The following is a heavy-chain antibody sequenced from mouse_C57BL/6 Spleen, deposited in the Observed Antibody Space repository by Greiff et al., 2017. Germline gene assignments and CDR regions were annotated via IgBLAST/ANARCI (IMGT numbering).Heavy chain of an antibody. J-gene: IGHJ1*03. V-gene: IGHV5-17*01. D-gene: IGHD1-1*01. CDR3: ARGGYYGSSYGYVDG. CDR2: ISSGSSTI. Sequence: EVQLVESGGGLVKPGGSLKLSCAASGFTFSDYGMHWVRQAPEKGLEWVAYISSGSSTIYYADTVKGRFTVSRDNAKNTLFLQMTSLRSEDTAMYCCARGGYYGSSYGYVDGWGTGTTVTVAS. CDR1: GFTFSDYG.